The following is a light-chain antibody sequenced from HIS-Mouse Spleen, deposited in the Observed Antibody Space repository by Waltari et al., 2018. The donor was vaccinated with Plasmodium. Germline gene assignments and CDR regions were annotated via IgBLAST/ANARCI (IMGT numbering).Light chain of an antibody. CDR2: ASS. CDR1: QSISRY. J-gene: IGKJ1*01. V-gene: IGKV1-39*01. Sequence: DIQMTQSPSSLSAYVLHRITITCRASQSISRYLNWYQQKPGKAPKLLIYASSSLQSGVPSRFSGSGSGTDFTLTISSLQPEDFATYYCQQSYSTWTFGQGTKVEIK. CDR3: QQSYSTWT.